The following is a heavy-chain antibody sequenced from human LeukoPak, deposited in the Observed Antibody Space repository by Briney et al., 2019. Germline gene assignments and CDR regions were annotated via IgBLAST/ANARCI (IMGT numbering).Heavy chain of an antibody. D-gene: IGHD2-2*01. CDR3: ARGPWGVVVPAAMKVGWFDP. J-gene: IGHJ5*02. Sequence: SETMSLTCAVSGGSISSGGYSWSWIRQPPGKGLEWIGYIYHSGSTYYNPSLKSRVTISVDTSKNQFSLKLSSVTAADTAVYYCARGPWGVVVPAAMKVGWFDPWGQGTLVTVSS. V-gene: IGHV4-30-2*01. CDR1: GGSISSGGYS. CDR2: IYHSGST.